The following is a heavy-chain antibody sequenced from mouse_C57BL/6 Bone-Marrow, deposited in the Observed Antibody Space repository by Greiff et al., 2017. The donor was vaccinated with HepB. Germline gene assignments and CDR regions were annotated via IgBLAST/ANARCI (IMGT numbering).Heavy chain of an antibody. CDR2: IDPENGDT. CDR1: GFNIKDDY. J-gene: IGHJ2*01. V-gene: IGHV14-4*01. CDR3: TTTTAPEDY. Sequence: EVKLMESGAELVRPGASVKLSCTASGFNIKDDYMHWVKQRPEQGLEGIGWIDPENGDTEYASKFQGKATITADTSSNTAYLQLSSLTSEDTAVYYCTTTTAPEDYWGQGTTLTVSS. D-gene: IGHD1-2*01.